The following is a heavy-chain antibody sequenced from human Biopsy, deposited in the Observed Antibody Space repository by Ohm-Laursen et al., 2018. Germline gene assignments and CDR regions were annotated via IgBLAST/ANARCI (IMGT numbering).Heavy chain of an antibody. D-gene: IGHD3-3*01. V-gene: IGHV4-39*01. Sequence: TLSLTCGVSGGSISSRNHYWGWLRQPPGKGLEWIGHVYYSGSTFYNSSLESRVTVSVDTSKNQFHLRLTSMSAPDTAVYYCARHSIDDFWSGAHYYFDYWGLGTLVTVSS. J-gene: IGHJ4*02. CDR2: VYYSGST. CDR1: GGSISSRNHY. CDR3: ARHSIDDFWSGAHYYFDY.